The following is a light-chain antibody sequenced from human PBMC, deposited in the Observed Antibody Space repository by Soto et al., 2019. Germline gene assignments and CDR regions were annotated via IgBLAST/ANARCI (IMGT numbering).Light chain of an antibody. Sequence: SYDLTQPPSVSVAPGQTARITCEGHNIGSKSVHWYQLRPGQAPVVVVYDDTDRRSGIPERFSGSNSGNTATPTITRVEAGDGAGYYCQVRDSSNDYLVFGGGTK. V-gene: IGLV3-21*02. CDR3: QVRDSSNDYLV. CDR2: DDT. J-gene: IGLJ3*02. CDR1: NIGSKS.